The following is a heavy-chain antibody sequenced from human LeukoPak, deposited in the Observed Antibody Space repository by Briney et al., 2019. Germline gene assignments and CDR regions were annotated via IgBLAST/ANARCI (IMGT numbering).Heavy chain of an antibody. CDR3: ARVTYGSGTYGAFDY. V-gene: IGHV3-23*01. J-gene: IGHJ4*02. Sequence: GGSLRLSCAASGFTFSSHGMSWVRQAPGKGLEWVSTISGSGDNTYYADSVKGRFTISRDNSKNTLYLQMNSLRAEDTAVYYCARVTYGSGTYGAFDYWGQGTLVTVSS. CDR1: GFTFSSHG. D-gene: IGHD3-10*01. CDR2: ISGSGDNT.